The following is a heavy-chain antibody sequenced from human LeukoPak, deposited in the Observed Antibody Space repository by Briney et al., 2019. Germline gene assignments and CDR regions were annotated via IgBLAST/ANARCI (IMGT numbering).Heavy chain of an antibody. CDR1: GGSISSSSYY. D-gene: IGHD6-19*01. V-gene: IGHV4-39*01. J-gene: IGHJ4*02. Sequence: SETLSLTCTVSGGSISSSSYYWGWIRQPPGKGLEWIGSIYYSGSTYYNPSLKSRVTISVDTSENQFSLKLSSVTAADTAVYYCARHALIRDSSGWGPGYFDYWGQGTLVTVSS. CDR3: ARHALIRDSSGWGPGYFDY. CDR2: IYYSGST.